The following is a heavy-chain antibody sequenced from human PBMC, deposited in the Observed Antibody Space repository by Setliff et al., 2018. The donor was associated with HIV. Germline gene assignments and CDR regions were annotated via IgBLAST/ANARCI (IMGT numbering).Heavy chain of an antibody. Sequence: GASVKVSCKASGYSLSTYAISWVRQAPGQGLEWMGWIDSNNGNRNFAQKFRGRVTMTTDISTNTAYMEVRSLSFDGTAVYYCVRLTADRTNYYYYMDVWGKGTTVTVSS. CDR2: IDSNNGNR. CDR1: GYSLSTYA. CDR3: VRLTADRTNYYYYMDV. V-gene: IGHV1-18*01. J-gene: IGHJ6*03. D-gene: IGHD2-8*01.